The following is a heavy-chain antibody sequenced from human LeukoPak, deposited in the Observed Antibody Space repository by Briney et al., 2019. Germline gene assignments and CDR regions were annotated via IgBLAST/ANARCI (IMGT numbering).Heavy chain of an antibody. J-gene: IGHJ4*02. CDR2: INPNSGGT. V-gene: IGHV1-2*02. CDR3: ARGRGSYYLLDY. Sequence: ASVKVSCKASGYTFTSYGISWVRQAPGQGLEWMGWINPNSGGTNYAQKFQGRVTMTRDTSISTAYMELSRLRSDDTAVYYCARGRGSYYLLDYWGQGTLVTASS. CDR1: GYTFTSYG. D-gene: IGHD1-26*01.